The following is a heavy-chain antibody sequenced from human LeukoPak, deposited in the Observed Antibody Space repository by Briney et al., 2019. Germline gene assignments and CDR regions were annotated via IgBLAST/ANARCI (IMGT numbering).Heavy chain of an antibody. CDR1: GYTFTSYY. J-gene: IGHJ3*02. CDR2: MNPNSGNT. Sequence: GASVKVSCKASGYTFTSYYMHWVRQAPGQGLEWMGWMNPNSGNTGYAQKFQGRVTMTRNTSISTAYMELSSLRSEDTAVYYCARIVAGTAFDIWGQGTMVTVSS. D-gene: IGHD6-19*01. V-gene: IGHV1-8*02. CDR3: ARIVAGTAFDI.